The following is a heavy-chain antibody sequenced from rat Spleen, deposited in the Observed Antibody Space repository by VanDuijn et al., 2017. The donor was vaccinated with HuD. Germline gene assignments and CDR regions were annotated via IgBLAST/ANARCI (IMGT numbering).Heavy chain of an antibody. CDR3: ARANFEY. CDR1: GFSLTNFG. V-gene: IGHV2-4*01. J-gene: IGHJ2*01. Sequence: QVQLKESGPGLVQPSQTLSLTCTVSGFSLTNFGVSWVRQPPGKGLEWIGVIWSGGSTDYNSAVQSRLSISRDTSKSQVFLKMNSLQPEDTGTYYCARANFEYWGPGVMVTVSS. CDR2: IWSGGST.